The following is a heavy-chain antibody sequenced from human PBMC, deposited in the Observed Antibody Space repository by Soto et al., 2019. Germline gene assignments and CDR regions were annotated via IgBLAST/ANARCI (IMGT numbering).Heavy chain of an antibody. Sequence: SETLSLNCSVTGGSISSSSYYWGGVRQPPWKGREWVGSIYYSGSTYYNPSLKSRVTISVDTSKNQFSLKLSSVTAADTALYYGARGHLFRGSGSYRVYYYYRMDVGGQGTTVTVSS. D-gene: IGHD3-10*01. V-gene: IGHV4-39*01. CDR3: ARGHLFRGSGSYRVYYYYRMDV. J-gene: IGHJ6*02. CDR2: IYYSGST. CDR1: GGSISSSSYY.